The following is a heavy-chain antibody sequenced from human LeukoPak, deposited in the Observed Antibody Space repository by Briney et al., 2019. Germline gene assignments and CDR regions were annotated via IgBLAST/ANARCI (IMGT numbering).Heavy chain of an antibody. CDR1: GFTSSIYG. CDR2: ISGTGGYT. D-gene: IGHD3-22*01. Sequence: PGGSLRLSCAASGFTSSIYGMSWVRQAPGRGLEWVSDISGTGGYTYYADSVKGRFTISRDSSRSTLYLQMNSLRAEDTALYYCAKLRDTTGYSPVDYWGQGTLVTVSS. J-gene: IGHJ4*02. CDR3: AKLRDTTGYSPVDY. V-gene: IGHV3-23*01.